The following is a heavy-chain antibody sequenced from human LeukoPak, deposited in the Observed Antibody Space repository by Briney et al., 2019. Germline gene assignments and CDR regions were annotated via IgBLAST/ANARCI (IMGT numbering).Heavy chain of an antibody. CDR2: IYHSGST. V-gene: IGHV4-38-2*02. CDR3: ASIALPWFGELPSVGWFDP. Sequence: TSETLSLTCIVSGYSISSNYYWGWIRQPPGKGLEWIGSIYHSGSTYYNPSLKSRVTISVDTSKNQFSLNLRSVTAAGTAVYYCASIALPWFGELPSVGWFDPWGQGTLVTVSS. CDR1: GYSISSNYY. J-gene: IGHJ5*02. D-gene: IGHD3-10*01.